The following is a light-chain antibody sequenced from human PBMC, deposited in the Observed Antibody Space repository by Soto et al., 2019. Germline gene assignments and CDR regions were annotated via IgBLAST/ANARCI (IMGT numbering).Light chain of an antibody. CDR3: QSYDSSNPNWV. V-gene: IGLV6-57*01. CDR1: SGSIASNY. Sequence: NFMLTQPHSVSASPGKTVTISCTRSSGSIASNYVQWYQQRPGSSPTTVIYEDNQRPSGVPDRFSGSIDSSSNSASLTISGLKTEDEADYYCQSYDSSNPNWVFGGGTKLTVL. J-gene: IGLJ3*02. CDR2: EDN.